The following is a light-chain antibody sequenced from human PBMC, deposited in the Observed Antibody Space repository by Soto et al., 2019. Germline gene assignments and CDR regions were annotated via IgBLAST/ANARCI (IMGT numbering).Light chain of an antibody. CDR1: SSDVGSCNC. CDR3: CSSVGSPNWV. Sequence: QSALTQPASVSGSPGQSITISCTGTSSDVGSCNCVSWYQQHPGKAPTLMIYEVNKWPSGISNRFSGSKSGNTASLTISGLQAEDEADYYCCSSVGSPNWVFGGGTKLTVL. J-gene: IGLJ3*02. V-gene: IGLV2-23*02. CDR2: EVN.